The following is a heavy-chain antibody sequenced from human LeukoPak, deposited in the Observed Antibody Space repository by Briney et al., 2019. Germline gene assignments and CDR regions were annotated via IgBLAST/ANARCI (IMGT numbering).Heavy chain of an antibody. Sequence: SETLSLTCTVSGGSISSYYWSWIRQPAGKGLEWIGRIYTSGSTNYNPSLKSRVTMSVDTSKNQFSLKLSSVTAADTAVYYCARDTYYYDSSGQNPPFDYRGQGTLVTVSS. CDR2: IYTSGST. CDR3: ARDTYYYDSSGQNPPFDY. J-gene: IGHJ4*02. V-gene: IGHV4-4*07. CDR1: GGSISSYY. D-gene: IGHD3-22*01.